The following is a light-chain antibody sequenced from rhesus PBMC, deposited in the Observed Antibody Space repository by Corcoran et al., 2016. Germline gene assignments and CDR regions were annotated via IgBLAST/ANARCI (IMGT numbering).Light chain of an antibody. CDR2: DAP. Sequence: EIVLTQSPATLSLSPGERATLSCRASQSVRSSLAWYQQKPGQAPRLLIYDAPSRATGIPDRFSGSGSGTDVTLTISSLEPEYVGVYYCQQYSNWLTFGGGTKVELK. CDR1: QSVRSS. V-gene: IGKV3-35*01. CDR3: QQYSNWLT. J-gene: IGKJ4*01.